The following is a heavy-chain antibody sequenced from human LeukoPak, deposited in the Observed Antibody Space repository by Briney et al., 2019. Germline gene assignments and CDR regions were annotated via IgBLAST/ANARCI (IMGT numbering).Heavy chain of an antibody. CDR3: AKDRGTSATAPKRKGRFDP. J-gene: IGHJ5*02. CDR2: IWYDGSNK. Sequence: GRSLRLSCAASGFTFSNHGMRWVRQAPGKGLEWVALIWYDGSNKEYAESVKGRFTISRDNSKNTLYLQMNSLRDEDTAVYYCAKDRGTSATAPKRKGRFDPWGQGTLVTVSS. V-gene: IGHV3-33*06. D-gene: IGHD6-13*01. CDR1: GFTFSNHG.